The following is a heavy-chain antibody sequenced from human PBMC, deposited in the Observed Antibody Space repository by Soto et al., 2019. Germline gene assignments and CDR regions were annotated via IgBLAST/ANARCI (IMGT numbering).Heavy chain of an antibody. D-gene: IGHD2-15*01. CDR1: GGSISSGGYS. CDR3: ARDATAKGSGYFDY. V-gene: IGHV4-30-2*01. J-gene: IGHJ4*02. CDR2: IYHSGST. Sequence: PSVTLSLTWAVSGGSISSGGYSWSWIRQPPGKGLEWIGYIYHSGSTYYNPSLKSRVTISVDRSKNQFSLKLSSVTAADTAVYYCARDATAKGSGYFDYWGQGTLVTVSS.